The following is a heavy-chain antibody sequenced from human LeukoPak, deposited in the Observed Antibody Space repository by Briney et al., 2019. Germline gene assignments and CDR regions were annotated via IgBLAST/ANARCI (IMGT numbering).Heavy chain of an antibody. V-gene: IGHV3-20*04. CDR1: GFSFEDFG. J-gene: IGHJ4*02. D-gene: IGHD6-25*01. CDR3: ARGYTSGGVDH. Sequence: GGSLRLSCAASGFSFEDFGMSWVRQAPGQGLEWVSGINWSGETTSYAASVGGRFTISRDNAKKALYLQMNSLRAEDTALYYCARGYTSGGVDHWGQGTLVTVSS. CDR2: INWSGETT.